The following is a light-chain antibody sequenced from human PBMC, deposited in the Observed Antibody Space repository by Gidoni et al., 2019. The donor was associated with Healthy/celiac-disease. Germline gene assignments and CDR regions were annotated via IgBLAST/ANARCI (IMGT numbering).Light chain of an antibody. CDR3: QVWDSSRV. CDR1: NIGSKS. J-gene: IGLJ3*02. CDR2: YDS. Sequence: SYVLTPPPPVSVAPGKTARITCGGNNIGSKSVHWYQQKPGQAPVLVIYYDSDRPSGIPELFSGSNSGNTATLTISRVEAGDEADYYCQVWDSSRVFGGGTKLTVL. V-gene: IGLV3-21*04.